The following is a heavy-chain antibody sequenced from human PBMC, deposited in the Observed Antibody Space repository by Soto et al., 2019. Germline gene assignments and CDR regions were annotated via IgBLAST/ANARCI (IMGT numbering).Heavy chain of an antibody. CDR3: TSSALIDYYYYYGMDV. Sequence: EVQLVESGGGLVQPGGSLKLSCAASGFTFSGSAMHWVRQASGKGLEWVGRIRRKANSYATAYAASVKGRFTISRDDSKNTAYLQMNSLKTGDTAVYYCTSSALIDYYYYYGMDVWGQGTTVTVSS. CDR1: GFTFSGSA. V-gene: IGHV3-73*02. J-gene: IGHJ6*02. D-gene: IGHD3-22*01. CDR2: IRRKANSYAT.